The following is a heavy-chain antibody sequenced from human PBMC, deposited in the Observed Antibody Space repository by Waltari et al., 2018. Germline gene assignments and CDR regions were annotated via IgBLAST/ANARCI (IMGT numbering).Heavy chain of an antibody. CDR1: GYSISSGYY. V-gene: IGHV4-38-2*01. D-gene: IGHD2-21*02. CDR2: IYHSGST. CDR3: ARGPCGGDCYSDN. Sequence: QVQLQESGPGLVKPSETLSLTCAVSGYSISSGYYWGWIRQPPGKGLEWIGSIYHSGSTYNNPSLKRRGTIAVDTSKNQFSLKLSSVTAADTAVYYCARGPCGGDCYSDNWGQGTLVTVSS. J-gene: IGHJ4*02.